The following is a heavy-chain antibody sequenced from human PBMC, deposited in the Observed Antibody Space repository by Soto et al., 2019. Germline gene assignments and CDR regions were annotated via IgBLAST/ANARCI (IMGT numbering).Heavy chain of an antibody. D-gene: IGHD5-12*01. CDR2: IYYSGST. CDR3: ARGGLRGWDYYYMDV. Sequence: PSETLSLTCTVSGGSISSYYWSWIRPPPGKGLEWIGYIYYSGSTNYNPSLKSRVTISVDTSKNQFSLKLSSVTAADTAVYYCARGGLRGWDYYYMDVWGKGTTVTVSS. V-gene: IGHV4-59*01. J-gene: IGHJ6*03. CDR1: GGSISSYY.